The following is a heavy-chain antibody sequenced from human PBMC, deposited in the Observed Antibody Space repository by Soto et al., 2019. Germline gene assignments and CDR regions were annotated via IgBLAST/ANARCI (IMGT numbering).Heavy chain of an antibody. CDR2: ISYDGSNK. D-gene: IGHD5-18*01. Sequence: QVQLVESGGGVVQPGRSLRLSCAASGFTFSTYGMHWVRQAPGKGLEWVALISYDGSNKYYADSVKGRFTISRDNSKNTLYLQMNSLRAEDTAVYYCAKDVDTAMVGDWYFDLWGRGTLVTVSS. V-gene: IGHV3-30*18. CDR1: GFTFSTYG. CDR3: AKDVDTAMVGDWYFDL. J-gene: IGHJ2*01.